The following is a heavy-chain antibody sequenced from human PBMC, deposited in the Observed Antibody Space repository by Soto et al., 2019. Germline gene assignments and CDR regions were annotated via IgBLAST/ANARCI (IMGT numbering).Heavy chain of an antibody. CDR3: ARSPSGGAAADDAFDI. CDR1: GGSISSGGYY. D-gene: IGHD6-13*01. V-gene: IGHV4-31*03. J-gene: IGHJ3*02. CDR2: IYYSGST. Sequence: SETLSLTCTVSGGSISSGGYYWSWIRQHPGKGLEWIGFIYYSGSTYYNPSLKSRVTMSVDTSKNQFSLKLSSVTAADTAVYYCARSPSGGAAADDAFDIWGQGTMVTVSS.